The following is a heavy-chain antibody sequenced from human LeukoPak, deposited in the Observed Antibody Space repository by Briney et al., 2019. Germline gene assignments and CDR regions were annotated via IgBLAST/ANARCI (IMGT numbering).Heavy chain of an antibody. V-gene: IGHV1-69*02. CDR3: AILTSTGCSSTSCYSFDY. CDR1: GGTFSSYT. CDR2: IIPIFGIA. Sequence: SVKVSCKASGGTFSSYTISWVRQAPGQGLEWMGRIIPIFGIANYAQKFQGRVTITADKSTSTAYMELSSLRSEDTAVYYCAILTSTGCSSTSCYSFDYWGQGTLVTVSS. J-gene: IGHJ4*02. D-gene: IGHD2-2*02.